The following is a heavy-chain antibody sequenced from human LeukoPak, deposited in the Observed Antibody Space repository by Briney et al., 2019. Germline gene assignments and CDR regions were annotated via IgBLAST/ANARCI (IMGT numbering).Heavy chain of an antibody. Sequence: SETLSLTCTVSGASISSGDYYWSWIRQAPGKGLEWIGYIYYSGSTSYNPSLKSRVIISVDTSKNQFSLKLTSVTAADTAVYYCVRGPNYVWGSYRYFDYWGQGTLVTVSS. D-gene: IGHD3-16*02. CDR1: GASISSGDYY. V-gene: IGHV4-30-4*01. CDR3: VRGPNYVWGSYRYFDY. CDR2: IYYSGST. J-gene: IGHJ4*02.